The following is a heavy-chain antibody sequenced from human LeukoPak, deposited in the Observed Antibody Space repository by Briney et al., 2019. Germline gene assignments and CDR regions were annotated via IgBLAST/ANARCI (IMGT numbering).Heavy chain of an antibody. CDR3: ARGEGSMVRGVITSGAFDI. J-gene: IGHJ3*02. D-gene: IGHD3-10*01. V-gene: IGHV5-51*01. Sequence: PGESLKISCQASGYSFTTYWIGWVRQMPGKGLEWMGIIYPGDSDTRYSPSFQGQVTISADKSISTAYLQWSSLKASDTAMYYCARGEGSMVRGVITSGAFDIWGQGTMVTVSS. CDR2: IYPGDSDT. CDR1: GYSFTTYW.